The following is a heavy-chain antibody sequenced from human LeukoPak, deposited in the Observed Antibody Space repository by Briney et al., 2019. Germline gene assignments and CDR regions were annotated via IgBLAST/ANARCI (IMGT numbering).Heavy chain of an antibody. D-gene: IGHD4-11*01. CDR3: AGDTENFDY. V-gene: IGHV4-61*02. J-gene: IGHJ4*02. CDR1: GGSISSGSYY. CDR2: IYTSGST. Sequence: SETLSLTCTVSGGSISSGSYYWRWIRQPAGKGLEWIGRIYTSGSTNYNPSLKSRVTISVDTSKNQFSLKLSSVTAADTAVYYCAGDTENFDYWGQGTLVTVSS.